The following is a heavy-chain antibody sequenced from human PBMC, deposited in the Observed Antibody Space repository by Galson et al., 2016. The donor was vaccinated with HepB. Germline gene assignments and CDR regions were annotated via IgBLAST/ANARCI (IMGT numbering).Heavy chain of an antibody. Sequence: SLRLSCAVSGFIVNNNYMSWVRQAPGKGLEWVSVIYSGGSTYYADSERGRFTISRDKSENTLYLQLNSLRAEDTAVYHRARGGDPGTLITVFGVVIPSSYYIAVWGKGTTVTVSS. CDR2: IYSGGST. CDR3: ARGGDPGTLITVFGVVIPSSYYIAV. CDR1: GFIVNNNY. V-gene: IGHV3-53*01. J-gene: IGHJ6*03. D-gene: IGHD3-3*01.